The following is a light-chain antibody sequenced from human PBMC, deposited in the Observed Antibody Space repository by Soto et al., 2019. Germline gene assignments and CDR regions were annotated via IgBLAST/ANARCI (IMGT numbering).Light chain of an antibody. V-gene: IGLV1-44*01. CDR2: SNN. Sequence: QSVLTQPPSASGTPGQRVTISCSGSSSNIGSNTVNWYQQLPGTAPKVLIYSNNQRPSGVPDRFSGSKSGTSASLAISGLQSEDETDYYCCSYSSATRAFVVFGGGTKLTVL. CDR1: SSNIGSNT. J-gene: IGLJ2*01. CDR3: CSYSSATRAFVV.